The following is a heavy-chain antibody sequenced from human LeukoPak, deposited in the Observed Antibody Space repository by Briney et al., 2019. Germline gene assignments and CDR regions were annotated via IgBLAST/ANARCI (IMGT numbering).Heavy chain of an antibody. CDR3: VRLGQFCGGDCYPPSFDY. J-gene: IGHJ4*02. CDR1: GGSISTSALY. CDR2: VFYSGST. D-gene: IGHD2-21*02. V-gene: IGHV4-39*01. Sequence: SETLSLTCTVSGGSISTSALYWGWIRRPPGTGLEWIGSVFYSGSTYYNPSLKGRVTISVDTSKNQISLKLSSVTAADTAVYYCVRLGQFCGGDCYPPSFDYWGQGTLVTVSS.